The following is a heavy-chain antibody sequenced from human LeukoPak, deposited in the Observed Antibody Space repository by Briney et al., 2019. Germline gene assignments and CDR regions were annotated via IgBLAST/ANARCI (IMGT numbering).Heavy chain of an antibody. CDR3: ARAPHYGDYPYYFDY. CDR2: ISSSGSTI. CDR1: GFTFSDYY. J-gene: IGHJ4*02. D-gene: IGHD4-17*01. Sequence: GGSLRLSCAASGFTFSDYYMSWIRQAPGKGLEWVSYISSSGSTIYYADSVKGRFTISRDNAKNSLYLQMNSLRAEDTAVYYCARAPHYGDYPYYFDYWGQGTLVTVSS. V-gene: IGHV3-11*04.